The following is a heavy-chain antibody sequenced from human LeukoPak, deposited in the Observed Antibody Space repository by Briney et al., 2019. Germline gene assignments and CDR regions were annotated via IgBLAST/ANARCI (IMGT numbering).Heavy chain of an antibody. J-gene: IGHJ4*02. V-gene: IGHV3-64*01. D-gene: IGHD6-13*01. CDR3: AREGSNGESDF. Sequence: GGSLRLSCAASGFAFSAYGMHWVRQAPGKGLEYVSAINSNGGSTYYANSVKGRFTVSRDNSKNTLYLQMGSLRGEDMAVYYCAREGSNGESDFWGQGTLVTVSS. CDR1: GFAFSAYG. CDR2: INSNGGST.